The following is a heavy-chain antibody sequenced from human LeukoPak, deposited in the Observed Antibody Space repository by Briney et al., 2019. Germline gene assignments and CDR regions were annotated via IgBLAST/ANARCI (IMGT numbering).Heavy chain of an antibody. Sequence: ASVKVSCKASGGTFSSYAISWVRQAPGQGLEWMGRIIPILGIANYAQKFQGRVTITADKSTSTAYMELSSLRAEDTAVYYCAVIVVVFPKQSDFDYWGQGTLVTVSS. D-gene: IGHD3-22*01. CDR2: IIPILGIA. J-gene: IGHJ4*02. V-gene: IGHV1-69*04. CDR3: AVIVVVFPKQSDFDY. CDR1: GGTFSSYA.